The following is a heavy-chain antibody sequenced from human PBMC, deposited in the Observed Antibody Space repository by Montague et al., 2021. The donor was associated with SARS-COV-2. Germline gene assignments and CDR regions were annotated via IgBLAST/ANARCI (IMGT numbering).Heavy chain of an antibody. CDR3: ARTTYDILTGTLIACDY. D-gene: IGHD3-9*01. V-gene: IGHV2-70*11. CDR2: IDWDDDK. CDR1: GFSLSTSGMC. Sequence: PALVKPTQTLTLTCTFSGFSLSTSGMCVSWIRQPPGKALEWLARIDWDDDKYYSTSLKTRLTISKDTSKNQVVLTMANMDPVDTATYYCARTTYDILTGTLIACDYWGQGTLVTVSS. J-gene: IGHJ4*02.